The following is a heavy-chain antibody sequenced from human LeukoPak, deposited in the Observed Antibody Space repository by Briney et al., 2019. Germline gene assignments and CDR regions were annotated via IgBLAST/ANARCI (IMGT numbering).Heavy chain of an antibody. D-gene: IGHD2-2*01. V-gene: IGHV3-30*18. CDR2: ISYDGSNK. Sequence: GGSLRLSCAASGFTFSSYGMHWVRQTPGKGLEWVAVISYDGSNKYYADSVKGRFTISRDNSKNTLYLQMNSLRAEDTAVYYCAKNLIYGAAAYFDYWGQGTLVTVSS. J-gene: IGHJ4*02. CDR3: AKNLIYGAAAYFDY. CDR1: GFTFSSYG.